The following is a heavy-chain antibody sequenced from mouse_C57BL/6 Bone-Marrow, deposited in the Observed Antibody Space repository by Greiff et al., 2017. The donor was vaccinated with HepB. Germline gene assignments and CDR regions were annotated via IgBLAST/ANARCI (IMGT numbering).Heavy chain of an antibody. Sequence: QVQLLQPGAELVKPGASVKLSCKASGYTFTSYWMHWVKQRPGQGLEWIGMIHPNSGSTNYNEKFKSKATLTVDKSSSTAYMQLSSLTSEDSAVYYCARDDGYPSYAMDYWGQGTSVTVSS. CDR2: IHPNSGST. D-gene: IGHD2-3*01. CDR3: ARDDGYPSYAMDY. J-gene: IGHJ4*01. V-gene: IGHV1-64*01. CDR1: GYTFTSYW.